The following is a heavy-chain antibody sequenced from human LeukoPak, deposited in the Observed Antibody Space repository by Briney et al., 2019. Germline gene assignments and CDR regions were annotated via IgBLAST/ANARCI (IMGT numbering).Heavy chain of an antibody. J-gene: IGHJ3*02. D-gene: IGHD3-3*01. CDR2: IWHDGSYK. CDR3: ARGNTEWNDAFDI. CDR1: GFIFSSFG. Sequence: PGGSLRLSCAASGFIFSSFGMHWVRQAPGKGLEWVAVIWHDGSYKYYLDSVKGRFTISRDNAKNTLYLQMNNLRVEDTAVYYCARGNTEWNDAFDIWGQGTMVTVSS. V-gene: IGHV3-33*01.